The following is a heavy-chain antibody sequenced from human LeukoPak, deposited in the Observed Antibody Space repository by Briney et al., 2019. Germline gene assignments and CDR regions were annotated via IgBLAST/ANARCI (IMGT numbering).Heavy chain of an antibody. Sequence: GGSLGLSCAASGFSFRSHGMNWVRQAPGKGLEWVSGISPRGDITYYKDSVRGRFTISRDNFKNTVSLQLNSLRAEDTAMYCCAKDDDWGRFNHWGQGTLVTVSS. CDR1: GFSFRSHG. CDR3: AKDDDWGRFNH. CDR2: ISPRGDIT. D-gene: IGHD3-16*01. J-gene: IGHJ1*01. V-gene: IGHV3-23*01.